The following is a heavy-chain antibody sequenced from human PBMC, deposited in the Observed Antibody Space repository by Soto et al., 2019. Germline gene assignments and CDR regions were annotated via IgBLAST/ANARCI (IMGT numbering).Heavy chain of an antibody. V-gene: IGHV3-23*01. CDR3: AKDSTSGSWTRIYFDY. CDR1: GFTFSSYA. D-gene: IGHD6-13*01. Sequence: EVQLLESGGGLVQPGGSLRLSCAASGFTFSSYAMSWVRQAPGKGLEWVSAISGSGGSTYYADSVKGRFTISRDNSKNTVYLQMNSLSAEDTAVYYCAKDSTSGSWTRIYFDYWGQGTLVTVSS. CDR2: ISGSGGST. J-gene: IGHJ4*02.